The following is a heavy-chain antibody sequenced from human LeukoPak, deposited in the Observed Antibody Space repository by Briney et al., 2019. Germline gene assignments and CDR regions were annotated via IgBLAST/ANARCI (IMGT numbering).Heavy chain of an antibody. V-gene: IGHV3-66*04. Sequence: PGGSLRLSCAASGFTVSSNYMSWVRQAPGKGLEWVSVIYSGGSTYYADSVKGRFTISRDNSKNTLYLQMNSLRAEDTAVYYCARRGYYDYVWGSYRQVPLDYWGQGTLVTVSS. CDR1: GFTVSSNY. D-gene: IGHD3-16*02. CDR2: IYSGGST. CDR3: ARRGYYDYVWGSYRQVPLDY. J-gene: IGHJ4*02.